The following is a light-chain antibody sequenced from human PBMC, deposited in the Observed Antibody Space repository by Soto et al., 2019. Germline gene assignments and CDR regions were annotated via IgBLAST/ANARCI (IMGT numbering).Light chain of an antibody. CDR2: GAS. CDR1: QSVSSSY. V-gene: IGKV3-20*01. Sequence: EIVLTQSPGTLSLSPGERATLSCRASQSVSSSYLAWYQQKPGQAPRLLIYGASSRATGIPDRFSGSGSGTDFTLTISRLEPEDFACYYCQQYGSSPYTFGQGTKLEIK. J-gene: IGKJ2*01. CDR3: QQYGSSPYT.